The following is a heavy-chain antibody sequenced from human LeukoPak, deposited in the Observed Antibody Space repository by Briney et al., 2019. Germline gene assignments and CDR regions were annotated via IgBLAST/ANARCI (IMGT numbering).Heavy chain of an antibody. CDR3: AKVPQ. J-gene: IGHJ4*02. CDR1: GFTFSSYG. V-gene: IGHV3-30*18. CDR2: ISYDGSNK. Sequence: GRSLRLSRAASGFTFSSYGMHWVRQAPGKGLEWVAVISYDGSNKYYADSVKGRFTISRDNSKNTLYLQMNSLRAEDTAVYYCAKVPQWGQGTLVTVSS.